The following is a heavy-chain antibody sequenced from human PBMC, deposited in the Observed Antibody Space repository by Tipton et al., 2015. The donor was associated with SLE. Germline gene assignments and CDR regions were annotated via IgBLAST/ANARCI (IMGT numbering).Heavy chain of an antibody. CDR1: GGSISSGGYY. D-gene: IGHD3-10*01. CDR2: IYASGNTHY. CDR3: AREWGSTSY. J-gene: IGHJ4*02. Sequence: TLSLTCTVSGGSISSGGYYWTWIRQPAGKGLEWIGQIYASGNTHYNYNPSLESRLTISADTSKVQFSLKMISVTAADTAVYYCAREWGSTSYWGQGTLVTVSS. V-gene: IGHV4-61*09.